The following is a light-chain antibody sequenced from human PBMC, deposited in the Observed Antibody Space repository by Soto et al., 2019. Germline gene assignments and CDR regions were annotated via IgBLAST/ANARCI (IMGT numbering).Light chain of an antibody. CDR3: QQSRSPPIT. Sequence: DIPMTQSPTSLSAPVGGRVTITCRASQNIDTYLNWYQHNPGKAPKLLIYAASHLQSGVPSRFSASGYGTDFTLTITSLRPEDFAIYYCQQSRSPPITFGGGTRVEIK. CDR1: QNIDTY. J-gene: IGKJ4*02. CDR2: AAS. V-gene: IGKV1-39*01.